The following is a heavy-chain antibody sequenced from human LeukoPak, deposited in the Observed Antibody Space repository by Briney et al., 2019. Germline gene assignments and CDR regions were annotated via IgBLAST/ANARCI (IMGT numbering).Heavy chain of an antibody. CDR1: GYTFTSYY. J-gene: IGHJ4*02. D-gene: IGHD2-15*01. V-gene: IGHV1-46*01. CDR3: ARRAATDYFDY. Sequence: ASVKVSCKASGYTFTSYYMHWVRQAPGQELGWMGIINPSGGSTSYAQKFQGRVTMTRETSTSTVYMVLSSLRSEDTAVYYCARRAATDYFDYWGQGTLVTVSS. CDR2: INPSGGST.